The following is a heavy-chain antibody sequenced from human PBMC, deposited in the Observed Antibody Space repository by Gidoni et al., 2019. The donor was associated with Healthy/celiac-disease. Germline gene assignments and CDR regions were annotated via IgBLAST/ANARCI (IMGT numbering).Heavy chain of an antibody. CDR2: ISYDGSNK. V-gene: IGHV3-30*18. CDR1: GFTFSSYG. D-gene: IGHD4-17*01. CDR3: AKDPTVTTYYYYYGMDV. J-gene: IGHJ6*02. Sequence: QVQLVESGGGVVQPGRSLRLSCAASGFTFSSYGMHWVRQDPGKGREWVAVISYDGSNKYYADSVKGRFTISRDNSKNTLYLQMNSLRAEDTAVYYCAKDPTVTTYYYYYGMDVWGQGTTVTVSS.